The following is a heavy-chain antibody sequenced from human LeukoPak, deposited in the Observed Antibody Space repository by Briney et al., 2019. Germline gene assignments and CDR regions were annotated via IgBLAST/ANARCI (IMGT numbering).Heavy chain of an antibody. V-gene: IGHV3-30*04. J-gene: IGHJ4*02. D-gene: IGHD3-22*01. CDR2: ISYDGSNK. Sequence: GGSLRLSCAASGFTFSSYAMHWVRQAPGKGLEWVAVISYDGSNKYYADSVKGRFTISRDNSKNTLYLQMNSLRAEDTAIYFCARQEARNYYYEGLDYWGPGNLVTVSS. CDR3: ARQEARNYYYEGLDY. CDR1: GFTFSSYA.